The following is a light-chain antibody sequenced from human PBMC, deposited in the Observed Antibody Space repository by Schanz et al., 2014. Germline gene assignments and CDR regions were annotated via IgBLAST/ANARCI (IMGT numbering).Light chain of an antibody. CDR1: ASDVGGYNY. CDR2: EVS. J-gene: IGLJ1*01. V-gene: IGLV2-14*01. CDR3: QSYDTSLSVYV. Sequence: QSALTQPASVSGSPGQSITISCTGTASDVGGYNYVSWYQQHPGKAPKLMIYEVSKRPSGVPDRFSGSKSGNTASLTISGLQAEDEADYYCQSYDTSLSVYVFASGTKLTVL.